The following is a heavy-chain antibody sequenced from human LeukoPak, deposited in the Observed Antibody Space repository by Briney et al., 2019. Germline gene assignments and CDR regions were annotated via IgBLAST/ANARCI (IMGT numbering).Heavy chain of an antibody. CDR2: IKSETDGGTT. CDR3: AKSRSGSYSSDY. V-gene: IGHV3-15*07. Sequence: PGGSLRLSCAASGFTFSSAWMNWVRQAPGKGLEWVGRIKSETDGGTTDYAAPVKGTFTISRDDSENTLYLQMNSLKTGDTAVYYCAKSRSGSYSSDYWGQGTLVTVSS. CDR1: GFTFSSAW. D-gene: IGHD1-26*01. J-gene: IGHJ4*02.